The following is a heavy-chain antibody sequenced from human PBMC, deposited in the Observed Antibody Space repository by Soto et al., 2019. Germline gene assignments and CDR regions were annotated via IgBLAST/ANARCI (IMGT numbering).Heavy chain of an antibody. Sequence: QVQLVESGGGVVQPGRSLRLSCAASGFTFSSYGMHWVRQAPGKGLEWVAVIWYDGSNEYYADSVKGRFTISRDNSKNTLSLQMNSLRGEDTAVYYCARGGSSGWQPYYFDYWGQGTLVTVSS. CDR1: GFTFSSYG. V-gene: IGHV3-33*01. J-gene: IGHJ4*02. CDR2: IWYDGSNE. CDR3: ARGGSSGWQPYYFDY. D-gene: IGHD6-19*01.